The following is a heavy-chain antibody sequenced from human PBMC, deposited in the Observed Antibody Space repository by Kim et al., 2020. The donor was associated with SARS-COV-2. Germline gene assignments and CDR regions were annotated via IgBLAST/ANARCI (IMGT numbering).Heavy chain of an antibody. V-gene: IGHV3-30*01. Sequence: NKYYAGSVKSRFPISRDHSKNTLYLQMNSLRAGDTAVYCCARNSYGNAFDIWGQGTMVTVSS. J-gene: IGHJ3*02. D-gene: IGHD5-18*01. CDR3: ARNSYGNAFDI. CDR2: NK.